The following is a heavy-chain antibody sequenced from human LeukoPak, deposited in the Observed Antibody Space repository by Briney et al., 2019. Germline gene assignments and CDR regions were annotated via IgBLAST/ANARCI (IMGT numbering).Heavy chain of an antibody. CDR3: ARDLGASYYYSMDV. D-gene: IGHD4-17*01. CDR2: IYSGGST. Sequence: PGGSLRLSCAASGFTVSSNYMSWVRQAPGKGLQWVSIIYSGGSTYYADSVKGRLTISRDNSKNTLYLRMNSLRAEDTAVYYCARDLGASYYYSMDVWGQGATVTVSS. V-gene: IGHV3-53*01. CDR1: GFTVSSNY. J-gene: IGHJ6*02.